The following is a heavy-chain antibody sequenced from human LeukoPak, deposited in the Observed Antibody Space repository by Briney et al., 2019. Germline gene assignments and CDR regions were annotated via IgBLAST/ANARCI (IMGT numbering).Heavy chain of an antibody. J-gene: IGHJ6*02. CDR3: ARDRSYGDYAYYYYYGMDV. D-gene: IGHD4-17*01. V-gene: IGHV3-48*04. CDR1: GFTFSSYG. CDR2: ISSSGSAI. Sequence: HSGGSLRLSCAASGFTFSSYGMHWVRQAPGKGLEWVSYISSSGSAIYYADSVKGRFTMSRDNAKNSLYLQMNSLRAEDTAVYYCARDRSYGDYAYYYYYGMDVWGQGTTVTVSS.